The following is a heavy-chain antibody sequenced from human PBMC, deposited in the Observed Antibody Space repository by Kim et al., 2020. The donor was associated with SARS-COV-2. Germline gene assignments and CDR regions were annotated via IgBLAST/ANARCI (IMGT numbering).Heavy chain of an antibody. D-gene: IGHD6-6*01. J-gene: IGHJ4*02. CDR3: TRDGEVGGQLDLFDY. CDR2: IYGDKT. CDR1: GFSASNNY. Sequence: GGSLRLSCAVSGFSASNNYMSWVRQAPGKGLEWVSVIYGDKTQYADSVKGRFTISRDNSKNTVYLQMNSLRVEDTAVYYCTRDGEVGGQLDLFDYWGQGTLVTVSS. V-gene: IGHV3-53*01.